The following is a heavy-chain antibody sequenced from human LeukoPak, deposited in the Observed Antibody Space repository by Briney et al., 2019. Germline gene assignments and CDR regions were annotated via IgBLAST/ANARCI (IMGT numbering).Heavy chain of an antibody. V-gene: IGHV3-23*01. CDR1: GFTFSSHA. J-gene: IGHJ4*02. Sequence: PGESLRLSCAASGFTFSSHAMNWVRQAPGRGLEWVSAISGSGGSTYYADSVKGRFTISRDNSKNTLYVQMNSLRAEDTAIYYCAKVMAVAARRGNIDYWGQGTLVTVSS. CDR2: ISGSGGST. CDR3: AKVMAVAARRGNIDY. D-gene: IGHD6-19*01.